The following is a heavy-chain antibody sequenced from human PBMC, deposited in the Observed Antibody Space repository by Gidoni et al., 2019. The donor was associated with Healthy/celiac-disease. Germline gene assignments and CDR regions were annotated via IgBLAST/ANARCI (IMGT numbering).Heavy chain of an antibody. J-gene: IGHJ4*02. CDR2: IKNKTDGGTT. D-gene: IGHD3-22*01. Sequence: EVQLVASGGGWLKPGGSLILSCADSGLLFSYAWMSWVRQAPGKGLEWICRIKNKTDGGTTDYAATVKGRFTISRDDSKNTLYLQMNSLKTEDTAVYYCTTDRYYDSSGYYYFDYWGQGTLVTVSS. CDR3: TTDRYYDSSGYYYFDY. CDR1: GLLFSYAW. V-gene: IGHV3-15*01.